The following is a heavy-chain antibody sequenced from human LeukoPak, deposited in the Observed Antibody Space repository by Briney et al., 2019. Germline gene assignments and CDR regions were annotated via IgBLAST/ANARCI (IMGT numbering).Heavy chain of an antibody. Sequence: GGSLRLSCAASGFTFSSYGMHWVRQAPGKGLEWVAVISYDGSNKYYADSVKGRFTISRDNSKNTLYLQMNSLRAEDTAVYYCAKPLRDCTNGVCYRSYYFDYWGQGTLVTVSS. CDR1: GFTFSSYG. V-gene: IGHV3-30*18. CDR2: ISYDGSNK. D-gene: IGHD2-8*01. CDR3: AKPLRDCTNGVCYRSYYFDY. J-gene: IGHJ4*02.